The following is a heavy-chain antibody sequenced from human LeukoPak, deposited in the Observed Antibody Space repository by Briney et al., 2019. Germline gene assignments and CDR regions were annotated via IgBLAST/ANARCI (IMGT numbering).Heavy chain of an antibody. J-gene: IGHJ4*02. D-gene: IGHD5-18*01. V-gene: IGHV1-69*04. Sequence: GASVKVSCKASGGTFSSYAISWVRQAPGQGLEWMGRIIPILGIANYAQKFQGRVTITADKSTSTAYMELSSLRSEDTAVYYCARESTWIQPNWDYWGQGTLVTVSS. CDR1: GGTFSSYA. CDR2: IIPILGIA. CDR3: ARESTWIQPNWDY.